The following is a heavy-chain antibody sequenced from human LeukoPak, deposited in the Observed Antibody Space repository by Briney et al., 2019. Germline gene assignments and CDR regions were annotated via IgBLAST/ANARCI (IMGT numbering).Heavy chain of an antibody. CDR3: ARGLDTAMVFDY. CDR1: GFTFSSYG. J-gene: IGHJ4*02. D-gene: IGHD5-18*01. CDR2: IWYDGSNK. V-gene: IGHV3-33*01. Sequence: GLSLRLSCAASGFTFSSYGMHWVRQAPGKGLEWVAVIWYDGSNKYYADSVKGRFTISRDNSKNTLYLQMNSLRAEDTAVYYCARGLDTAMVFDYWGQGTLVTVSS.